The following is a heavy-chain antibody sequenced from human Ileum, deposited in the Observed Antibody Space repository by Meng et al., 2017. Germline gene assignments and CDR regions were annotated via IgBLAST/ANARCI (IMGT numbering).Heavy chain of an antibody. CDR3: ARDHWGSLDY. J-gene: IGHJ4*02. CDR1: GGSVSSDGFQ. Sequence: QVQLQESGPGLVRPAETLPLICTVSGGSVSSDGFQWGWVRQPPGKGLEWIGYASTNYNPSLKSRVTISLDTSKNQFSLELSSVTAADTAVYYCARDHWGSLDYWGQGILVTVSS. D-gene: IGHD7-27*01. CDR2: AST. V-gene: IGHV4-61*08.